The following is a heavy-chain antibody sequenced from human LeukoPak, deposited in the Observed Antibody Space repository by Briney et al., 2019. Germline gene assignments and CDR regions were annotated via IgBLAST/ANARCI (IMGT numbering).Heavy chain of an antibody. D-gene: IGHD2-2*01. Sequence: SETLSLTCAVYGGSFSGYYWSWIRQPPGKGLEWIGEINHNGSTNYNPALKSRVTISVDTSKNQFSLTLSSVTAADTAVYYCARVARCTSCFDVDYWGQGTLVTVSS. V-gene: IGHV4-34*01. CDR1: GGSFSGYY. CDR3: ARVARCTSCFDVDY. J-gene: IGHJ4*02. CDR2: INHNGST.